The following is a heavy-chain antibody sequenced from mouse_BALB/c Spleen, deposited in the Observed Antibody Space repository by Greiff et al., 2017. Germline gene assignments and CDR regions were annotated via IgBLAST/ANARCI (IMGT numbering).Heavy chain of an antibody. Sequence: VQLQQSGAELVRSGASVKLSCTASGFNIKDYYMHWVKQRPEQGLEWIGWIDPENGDTEYDPKFQGKATITADTSSNTAYLQLSSLTSEDTAVYYCARATAYYAMDYWGQGTSVTVSS. J-gene: IGHJ4*01. CDR2: IDPENGDT. V-gene: IGHV14-4*02. CDR1: GFNIKDYY. CDR3: ARATAYYAMDY. D-gene: IGHD3-3*01.